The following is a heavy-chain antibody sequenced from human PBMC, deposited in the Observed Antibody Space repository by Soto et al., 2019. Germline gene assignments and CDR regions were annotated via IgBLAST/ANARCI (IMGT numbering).Heavy chain of an antibody. J-gene: IGHJ6*02. D-gene: IGHD2-2*01. CDR2: IIPIFGTA. Sequence: SVKVSCKASGGTFSSYAISWVRQAPGQGLEWMGGIIPIFGTANYAQKFQGRVTITADESTSTAYMELSSLRSEDTAVYYCARIVPAARHPRMDVWGQGTTVTVSS. CDR1: GGTFSSYA. CDR3: ARIVPAARHPRMDV. V-gene: IGHV1-69*13.